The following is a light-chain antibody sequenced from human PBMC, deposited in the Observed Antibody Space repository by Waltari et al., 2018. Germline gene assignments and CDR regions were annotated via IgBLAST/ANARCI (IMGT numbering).Light chain of an antibody. CDR2: DAS. V-gene: IGKV3-11*01. CDR1: QSVSSY. CDR3: QQRSNWPSIT. Sequence: EIVLTQSPATLSLSPGERATLSCRASQSVSSYLAWYQQKPGQAPRLLIYDASNRATGIPARFRGSGSGTDFTLTISSLEPEDFAVYYCQQRSNWPSITFGQGTRLEIK. J-gene: IGKJ5*01.